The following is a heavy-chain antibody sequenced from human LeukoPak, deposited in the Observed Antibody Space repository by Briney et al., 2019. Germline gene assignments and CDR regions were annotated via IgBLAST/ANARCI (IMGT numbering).Heavy chain of an antibody. J-gene: IGHJ4*02. V-gene: IGHV4-59*01. D-gene: IGHD2-15*01. CDR2: IIYSGST. CDR1: GDSISSYY. CDR3: ARGGGYSSGLTY. Sequence: SETLSLTCTVSGDSISSYYWSWIRQPTGKGLEWIGYIIYSGSTNYIPSLKSRISISVDTSRNQFFLKLSSVTAADTAVYYCARGGGYSSGLTYWGQGALVTVSS.